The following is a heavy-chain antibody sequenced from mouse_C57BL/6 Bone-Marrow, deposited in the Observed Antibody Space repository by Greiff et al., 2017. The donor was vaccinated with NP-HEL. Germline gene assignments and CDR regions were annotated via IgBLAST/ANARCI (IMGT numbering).Heavy chain of an antibody. CDR2: FYPGSGSI. Sequence: QVQLKQSGAELVKPGASVKLSCKASGYTFTEYTIHWVKQRSGQGLEWIGWFYPGSGSIKYNEKFKDKATLTADKSSSTAYMELSRLTSEDSEVYFCARHEEGVPLPLYAMDYWGQGASVTVSS. CDR1: GYTFTEYT. CDR3: ARHEEGVPLPLYAMDY. V-gene: IGHV1-62-2*01. J-gene: IGHJ4*01.